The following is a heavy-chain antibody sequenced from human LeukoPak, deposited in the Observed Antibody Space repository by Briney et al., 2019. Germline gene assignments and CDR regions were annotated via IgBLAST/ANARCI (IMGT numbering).Heavy chain of an antibody. D-gene: IGHD5-18*01. CDR3: ATGSDSYGTGHGMDV. CDR1: GFAFSDYY. J-gene: IGHJ6*02. CDR2: ISSSGSTI. Sequence: GGSLRLSCAASGFAFSDYYMSWIRQAPRKGLEWVSYISSSGSTIYYADSVKGRFTISRDNAKNSLYLQMNSLRAEDTAVYYCATGSDSYGTGHGMDVWGQGTTVTVSS. V-gene: IGHV3-11*01.